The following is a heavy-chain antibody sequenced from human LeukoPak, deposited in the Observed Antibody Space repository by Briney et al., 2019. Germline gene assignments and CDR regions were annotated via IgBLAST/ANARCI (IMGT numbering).Heavy chain of an antibody. D-gene: IGHD6-19*01. CDR3: ASGQWLVPLLYFQH. CDR2: IYYSGST. V-gene: IGHV4-59*01. CDR1: GGSISSYY. Sequence: PSETLSLTCTASGGSISSYYWSWIRQPPGKGLEWIGYIYYSGSTNYNPSLKGRVTISVGTSKNQFSLKLSSVTAADTAVYYCASGQWLVPLLYFQHWGQGTLVTVSS. J-gene: IGHJ1*01.